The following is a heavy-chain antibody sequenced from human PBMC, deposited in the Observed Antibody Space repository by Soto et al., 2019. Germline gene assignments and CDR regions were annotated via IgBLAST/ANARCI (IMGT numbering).Heavy chain of an antibody. J-gene: IGHJ4*02. CDR2: IYYSGST. V-gene: IGHV4-59*01. CDR1: GGSISSYY. CDR3: ARAMYSRSSEVPDYFDY. Sequence: SETLSLTCTVSGGSISSYYWSWIRQPPGKGLEWIGYIYYSGSTNYNPSRKSRVTISVDTSKNQFSLKLSSVTAADTAVYYCARAMYSRSSEVPDYFDYWGQGTLVTVSS. D-gene: IGHD6-6*01.